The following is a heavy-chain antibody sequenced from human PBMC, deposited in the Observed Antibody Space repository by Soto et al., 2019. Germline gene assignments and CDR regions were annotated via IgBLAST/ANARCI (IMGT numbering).Heavy chain of an antibody. CDR3: VRGRQQQMVREWYFDL. Sequence: EVQLVESGGGLVQPGGSLRLSCAASGLTVSDYDMQWVRQVAGKGLEWVSAIGLAGDTYYSDSVKGRFTISREDAKNSLSLQRNTLRAGDTAVYYCVRGRQQQMVREWYFDLWGRGTPVTVSS. CDR1: GLTVSDYD. J-gene: IGHJ2*01. D-gene: IGHD6-13*01. V-gene: IGHV3-13*01. CDR2: IGLAGDT.